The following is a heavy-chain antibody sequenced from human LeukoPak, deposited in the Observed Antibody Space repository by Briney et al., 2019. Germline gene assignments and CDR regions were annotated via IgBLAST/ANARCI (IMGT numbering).Heavy chain of an antibody. V-gene: IGHV3-23*01. D-gene: IGHD3-9*01. CDR3: AKNFASMNAFFDY. J-gene: IGHJ4*02. CDR2: ISGDGVYT. Sequence: GGSLRLFCAASGFTFTDYAMTWVRQTPGQGPEWVSAISGDGVYTFYTDSVKGRFTISRDNARNTLYLQMTSLRADDTAMYYCAKNFASMNAFFDYWGQGALVTVSS. CDR1: GFTFTDYA.